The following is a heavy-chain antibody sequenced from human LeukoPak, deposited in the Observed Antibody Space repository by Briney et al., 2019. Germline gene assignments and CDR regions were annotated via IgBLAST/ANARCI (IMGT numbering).Heavy chain of an antibody. CDR3: TTGSATGTGSGY. J-gene: IGHJ4*02. CDR2: IRSKPYGGTT. D-gene: IGHD6-13*01. CDR1: GFTFGDYV. Sequence: GRSLSLSCTASGFTFGDYVMSWVRQAPGKGLERVGFIRSKPYGGTTEYAASVKGRFIISRDDSKTIAYLQMNSLKSEDTAVYYCTTGSATGTGSGYWGQGTLVTVSS. V-gene: IGHV3-49*04.